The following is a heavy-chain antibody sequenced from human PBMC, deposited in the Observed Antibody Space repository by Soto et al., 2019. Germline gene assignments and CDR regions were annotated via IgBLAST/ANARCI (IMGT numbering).Heavy chain of an antibody. Sequence: SETLSLTCAVSGGSISSSNWWSWVRQPPGKGLEWIGEIYHSGSTNYNPSLKSRVTISVDTSKNQFSLKLSSVTAADTAVYYCARQWGKQWDYWGQGTLVTVSS. CDR2: IYHSGST. V-gene: IGHV4-4*02. J-gene: IGHJ4*02. CDR1: GGSISSSNW. CDR3: ARQWGKQWDY. D-gene: IGHD3-16*01.